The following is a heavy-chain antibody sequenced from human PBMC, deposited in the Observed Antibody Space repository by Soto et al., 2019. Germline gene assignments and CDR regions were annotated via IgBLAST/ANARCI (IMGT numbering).Heavy chain of an antibody. Sequence: QVQLVESGGGVVQPGRSLRLSCAASGFTFSSYGMHWVRQAPGKGLEWVAVISYDGSNKYYADSVKGRFTISRDNSKNTLYLQMNRLGAEDTGVYYCAKGGGPSSGWFGGSDWYFDLWGRGTLVTVSS. CDR3: AKGGGPSSGWFGGSDWYFDL. CDR1: GFTFSSYG. D-gene: IGHD6-19*01. J-gene: IGHJ2*01. CDR2: ISYDGSNK. V-gene: IGHV3-30*18.